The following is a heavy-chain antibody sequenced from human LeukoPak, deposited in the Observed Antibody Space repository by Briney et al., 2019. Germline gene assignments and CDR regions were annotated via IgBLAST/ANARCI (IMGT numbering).Heavy chain of an antibody. V-gene: IGHV1-69*04. CDR1: GGTFSSYA. CDR2: IIPILGIA. Sequence: ASVKVSCKASGGTFSSYAISWVRQAPGQGLEWMGRIIPILGIANYAQKFQGRVTITADKSTSTAYMELSSLRSEDTAVYYCAKDALEYYYDSSGYDYYYYYGMDVWGQGTTVTVSS. J-gene: IGHJ6*02. CDR3: AKDALEYYYDSSGYDYYYYYGMDV. D-gene: IGHD3-22*01.